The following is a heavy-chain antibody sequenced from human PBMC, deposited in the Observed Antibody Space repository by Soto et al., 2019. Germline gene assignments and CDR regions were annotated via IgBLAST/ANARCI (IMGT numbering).Heavy chain of an antibody. V-gene: IGHV3-23*01. CDR1: GLTFSNYA. J-gene: IGHJ6*03. CDR3: TLRYCSRTTCRPLHSYFYIDV. Sequence: LRLSCVASGLTFSNYAMSWVRQAPGKGLEWVSGISGSGGTTFYAGSVKGRFAISRDNSKNTLYLQMNTLRAEDTAVYYCTLRYCSRTTCRPLHSYFYIDVWGKGTTVTVSS. D-gene: IGHD2-2*01. CDR2: ISGSGGTT.